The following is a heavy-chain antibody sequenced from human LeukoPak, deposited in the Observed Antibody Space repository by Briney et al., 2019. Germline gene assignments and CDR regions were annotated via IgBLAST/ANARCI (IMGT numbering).Heavy chain of an antibody. CDR3: ARDHESMVATAPTSEYFQH. CDR2: ISGSGGST. J-gene: IGHJ1*01. V-gene: IGHV3-23*01. CDR1: GFTFSSYA. Sequence: GSLRLSCAASGFTFSSYAMSWVRQAPGKGLEWVSAISGSGGSTYYADSVKGRFTISRDNAKNSLYLQMNSLRAEDTAVYYCARDHESMVATAPTSEYFQHWGQGTLVTVSS. D-gene: IGHD5-12*01.